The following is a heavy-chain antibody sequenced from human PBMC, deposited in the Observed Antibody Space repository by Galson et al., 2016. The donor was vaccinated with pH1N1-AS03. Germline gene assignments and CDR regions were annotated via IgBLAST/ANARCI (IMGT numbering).Heavy chain of an antibody. D-gene: IGHD3-16*01. V-gene: IGHV3-53*01. CDR2: IYGGGDT. Sequence: SLRLSCAASGFTINNNYMSWVRQAPGKGLEWVSVIYGGGDTFYADSVKGRFTISRDNSKNTAYPQMNSLRVEDTAVYYCAREPWGSTQGEYWGQGTLVTVSS. CDR3: AREPWGSTQGEY. J-gene: IGHJ4*02. CDR1: GFTINNNY.